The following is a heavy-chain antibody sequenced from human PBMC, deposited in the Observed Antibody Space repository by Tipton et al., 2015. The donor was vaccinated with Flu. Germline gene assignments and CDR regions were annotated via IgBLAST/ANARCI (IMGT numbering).Heavy chain of an antibody. CDR1: GGSISSYY. J-gene: IGHJ4*02. V-gene: IGHV4-59*01. Sequence: TLSLTCTVSGGSISSYYWSWIRQPPGKGLEWIGYIYYSGSTNYNPSLKSRVTISVDTSKNQFSLKLSSVTAADTAVYYCARSGPRGYYFDYWGQGTLVTVSS. D-gene: IGHD2-15*01. CDR3: ARSGPRGYYFDY. CDR2: IYYSGST.